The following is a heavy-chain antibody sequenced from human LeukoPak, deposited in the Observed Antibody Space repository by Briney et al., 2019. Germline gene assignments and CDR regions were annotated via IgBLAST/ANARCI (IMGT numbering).Heavy chain of an antibody. CDR2: IYYSGNT. Sequence: SETLSLTCTVSGGSISSFYWSWIRQPPGQGLEWIGYIYYSGNTNYNPSLKSRVTISVDTSKNQFSLKLSSVTAADTAVYYCARDREGSNWFDPWGQGTLVTVSS. CDR1: GGSISSFY. CDR3: ARDREGSNWFDP. J-gene: IGHJ5*02. V-gene: IGHV4-59*12. D-gene: IGHD1-26*01.